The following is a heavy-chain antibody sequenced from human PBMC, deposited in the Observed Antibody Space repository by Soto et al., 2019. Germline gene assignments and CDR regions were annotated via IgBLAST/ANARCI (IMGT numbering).Heavy chain of an antibody. V-gene: IGHV4-31*03. CDR3: ARVIVLVPAAPGYNWFDP. Sequence: QVQLQESGPGLVKPSQTLSLTCTVSGGSISSGGYYWSWIRQHPGKGLEWIGYIYYSGSTYYNPSLKSRVTISVDTSKNQFSPKLSSVTAADTAVYYCARVIVLVPAAPGYNWFDPWGQGTLVTVSS. J-gene: IGHJ5*02. D-gene: IGHD2-2*01. CDR1: GGSISSGGYY. CDR2: IYYSGST.